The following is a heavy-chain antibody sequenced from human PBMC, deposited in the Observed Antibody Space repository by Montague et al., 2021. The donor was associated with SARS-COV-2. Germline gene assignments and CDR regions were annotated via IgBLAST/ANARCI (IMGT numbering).Heavy chain of an antibody. J-gene: IGHJ4*02. CDR3: TRDIGGRYDY. CDR1: GFTFSTYW. CDR2: INEDGTTR. D-gene: IGHD1-26*01. V-gene: IGHV3-74*01. Sequence: SLRLSCAASGFTFSTYWMHWVRQAPGKGLVWVSRINEDGTTRDHADSVKGRFTISRDNARNTLYLEMNSLRAEDTAVYYCTRDIGGRYDYWGQGALVTVSS.